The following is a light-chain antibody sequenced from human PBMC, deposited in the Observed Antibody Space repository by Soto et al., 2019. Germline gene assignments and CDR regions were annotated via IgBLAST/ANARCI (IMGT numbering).Light chain of an antibody. J-gene: IGLJ1*01. CDR1: SSDVGGYND. CDR2: DVS. Sequence: QSALTQPASVSRSPGQSITISCTGTSSDVGGYNDVSWYQQHPGKAPKLMIYDVSNRPSGVSNRFSGSKSGNTASLTISGLQAEDEADYYCSSYTSSSTLVFGTGTKLTVL. CDR3: SSYTSSSTLV. V-gene: IGLV2-14*01.